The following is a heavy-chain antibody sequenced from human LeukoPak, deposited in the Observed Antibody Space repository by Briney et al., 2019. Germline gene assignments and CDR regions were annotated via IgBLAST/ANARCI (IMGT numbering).Heavy chain of an antibody. J-gene: IGHJ4*02. CDR2: IYPGDSDT. Sequence: GESLKIACKGSGYSFTSYWIGWVRQMPGKGLEWMGIIYPGDSDTRYSPSFQGQVTISADKSISTVYLQWSSLKASDTAIYYCARRVPAAGSFDYWGQGTLVTVFS. V-gene: IGHV5-51*01. D-gene: IGHD6-13*01. CDR3: ARRVPAAGSFDY. CDR1: GYSFTSYW.